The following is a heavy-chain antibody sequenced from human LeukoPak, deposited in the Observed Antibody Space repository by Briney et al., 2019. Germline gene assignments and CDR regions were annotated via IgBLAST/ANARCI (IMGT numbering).Heavy chain of an antibody. V-gene: IGHV3-30-3*01. J-gene: IGHJ4*02. CDR2: ISHDETHK. D-gene: IGHD5-18*01. CDR3: ARDRRIQPVVDY. Sequence: GGSLRLSCAASGFTFRTYTMHWVRQAPGKGLEWVAVISHDETHKYYSDSVKGRFTISRDNSRNTLYLQMNSLRAEDTAVYYCARDRRIQPVVDYWGQGTLVTVSS. CDR1: GFTFRTYT.